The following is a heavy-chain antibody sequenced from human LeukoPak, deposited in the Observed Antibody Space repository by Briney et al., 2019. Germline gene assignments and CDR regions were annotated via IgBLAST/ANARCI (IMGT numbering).Heavy chain of an antibody. CDR2: IIPILGIA. J-gene: IGHJ5*02. CDR3: ARDSLPYYDSSGYMENWFDP. V-gene: IGHV1-69*04. CDR1: GGTFSSYA. Sequence: SVKVSCKASGGTFSSYAISWVRQAPGQGLEWMGRIIPILGIANYAQKFQGRVTITAAKSTSTAYMELSSLRSEDTAVYYCARDSLPYYDSSGYMENWFDPWGQGTPVTVSS. D-gene: IGHD3-22*01.